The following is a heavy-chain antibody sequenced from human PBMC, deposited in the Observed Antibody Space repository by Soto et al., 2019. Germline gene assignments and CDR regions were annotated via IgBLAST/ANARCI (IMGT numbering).Heavy chain of an antibody. CDR3: ARETYYYDSSGYAFDY. V-gene: IGHV3-33*01. J-gene: IGHJ4*02. D-gene: IGHD3-22*01. CDR2: IWYDGSNK. Sequence: QVQLVESGGGVVQPGRSLRLSCAASGFTFSSYGMHWVRQAPGKGLEWVAVIWYDGSNKYYADSVKGRFTISRDNSKNTLYLQMNGLRAEDTAVYYCARETYYYDSSGYAFDYWGQGTLVTVSS. CDR1: GFTFSSYG.